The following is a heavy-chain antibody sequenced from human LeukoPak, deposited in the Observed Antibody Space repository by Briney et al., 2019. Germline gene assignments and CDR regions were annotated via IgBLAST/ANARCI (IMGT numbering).Heavy chain of an antibody. CDR1: GFTFSTYG. CDR2: ISGSGGFT. V-gene: IGHV3-23*01. D-gene: IGHD3-10*01. CDR3: AKDEYYYGSGSYYDY. Sequence: GTLRLSCPASGFTFSTYGMSWVRQAPGKGLEWVSAISGSGGFTYYADSVKGRFTISRDNSKHTLYLQMNSLRAEDTAVYYCAKDEYYYGSGSYYDYWGQGTLVTVSS. J-gene: IGHJ4*02.